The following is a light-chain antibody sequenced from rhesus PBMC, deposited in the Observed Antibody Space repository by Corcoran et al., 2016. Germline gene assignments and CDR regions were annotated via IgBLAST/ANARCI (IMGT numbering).Light chain of an antibody. CDR2: KAS. CDR3: LPYSRSPYS. Sequence: DIQMTQSPSSLSASVGDKVTITCRASQGISSWLAWYQQKPGKAPKLLIYKASSLQSGVPSRFSGSGSGTDFTLTISRLRPEDFATYYCLPYSRSPYSFGQGTKVEIK. CDR1: QGISSW. V-gene: IGKV1-22*01. J-gene: IGKJ2*01.